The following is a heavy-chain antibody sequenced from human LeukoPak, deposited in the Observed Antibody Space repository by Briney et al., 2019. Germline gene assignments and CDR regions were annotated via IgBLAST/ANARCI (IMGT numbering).Heavy chain of an antibody. CDR3: ARHRAYSSSSPFDY. CDR1: GGYISSLY. J-gene: IGHJ4*02. D-gene: IGHD6-6*01. Sequence: SETLSLTCSVSGGYISSLYWSWIRQPPGKGLEWIGYIYYTGSTNYNPSLRGRVAMFVDMSKNQFSLRLSSVTAADAAVYYCARHRAYSSSSPFDYWGQGTLVTVSS. V-gene: IGHV4-59*08. CDR2: IYYTGST.